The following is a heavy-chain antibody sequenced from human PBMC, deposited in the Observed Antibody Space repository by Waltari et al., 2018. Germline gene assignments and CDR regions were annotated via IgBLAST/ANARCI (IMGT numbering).Heavy chain of an antibody. Sequence: QITLKESGPTLVKPTQTLTLTCTLSGFSVSTNGVAVAWIRQPPGEALECLSLIYWDDDKDYNPPLKSSLTITNDTSKNQVVLTMTNMYPVDTATYYCAHFNYRAWRYFHHWGQGTLVTVSS. CDR2: IYWDDDK. J-gene: IGHJ1*01. CDR1: GFSVSTNGVA. D-gene: IGHD3-16*02. V-gene: IGHV2-5*02. CDR3: AHFNYRAWRYFHH.